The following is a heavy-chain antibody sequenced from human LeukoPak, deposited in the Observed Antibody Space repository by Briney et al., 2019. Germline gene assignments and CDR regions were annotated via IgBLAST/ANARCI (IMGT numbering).Heavy chain of an antibody. D-gene: IGHD3-22*01. V-gene: IGHV3-23*01. CDR1: GFTFRSYA. CDR2: ISSSGGST. CDR3: AKPSSGYTSFHI. J-gene: IGHJ3*02. Sequence: GGSLRLSCAASGFTFRSYAMSWVRQAPGKRLEWVSSISSSGGSTYDADSVKGRFTISRDNSKNTLYLQMNSLRAEDTAVYFCAKPSSGYTSFHIWGRGTMVIVSS.